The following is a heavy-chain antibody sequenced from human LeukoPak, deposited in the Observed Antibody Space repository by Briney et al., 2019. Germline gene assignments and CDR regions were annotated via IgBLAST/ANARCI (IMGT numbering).Heavy chain of an antibody. CDR1: GFTFSSNW. D-gene: IGHD1-26*01. CDR2: INEDGSTT. CDR3: VRDLGGRSGH. J-gene: IGHJ4*02. V-gene: IGHV3-74*01. Sequence: GSLRLSCAASGFTFSSNWMHWVRQAPGKGLVWVSRINEDGSTTNYADSVRGRSTIFRDNAKNTLYLQMNSLRAEDTAVYYCVRDLGGRSGHWGQGTLVTVSS.